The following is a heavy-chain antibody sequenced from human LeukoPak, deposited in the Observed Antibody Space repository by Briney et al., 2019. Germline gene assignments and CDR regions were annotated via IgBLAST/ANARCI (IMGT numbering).Heavy chain of an antibody. CDR3: ARARGDSSGYYDDAFDI. D-gene: IGHD3-22*01. Sequence: SETLSLTCTVSAGSISSGDYYWSWIRQPPGKGLEWIGYIYHSGSTYYNPSLKSRVTISLDTSKNQFSLKLSSVTAADTAVYYCARARGDSSGYYDDAFDIWGQGTMVTVSS. J-gene: IGHJ3*02. CDR2: IYHSGST. CDR1: AGSISSGDYY. V-gene: IGHV4-30-4*02.